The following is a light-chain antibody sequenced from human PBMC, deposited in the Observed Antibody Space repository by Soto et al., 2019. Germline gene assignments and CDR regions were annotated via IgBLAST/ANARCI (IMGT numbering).Light chain of an antibody. CDR1: QDISNY. V-gene: IGKV1-33*01. J-gene: IGKJ5*01. CDR2: DAS. CDR3: QQYDNLPT. Sequence: DVQMTQSPSSLSASVGDRVTITCQARQDISNYLNWYQQKPGKAPKLLIYDASNLETGVTSRFSGSGSGKDFTFTISSLQPEDIATYYCQQYDNLPTFGQGTRLEIK.